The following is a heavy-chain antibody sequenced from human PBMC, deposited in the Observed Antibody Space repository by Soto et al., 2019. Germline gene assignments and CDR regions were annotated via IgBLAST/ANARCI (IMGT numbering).Heavy chain of an antibody. CDR3: ARDLTAADY. J-gene: IGHJ4*02. V-gene: IGHV1-18*01. D-gene: IGHD2-21*02. Sequence: ASVKVSCKASGYTFTSYGISWVRQAPGQGLEWMGWVNAYNGNTNYAQKFQGRVTMTTNTSISTAYMELSSLRFEDTAVYYCARDLTAADYWGQGTLVTVSS. CDR1: GYTFTSYG. CDR2: VNAYNGNT.